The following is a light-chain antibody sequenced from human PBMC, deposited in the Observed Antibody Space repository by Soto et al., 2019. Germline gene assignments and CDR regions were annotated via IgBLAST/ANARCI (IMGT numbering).Light chain of an antibody. V-gene: IGKV1-8*01. CDR2: AAS. J-gene: IGKJ2*01. Sequence: AIRMTQSPSSFSASTGDRVTITCRASQDIANYVAWYQQKPGEAPNLLIYAASTLQSGVPSRFSGSGSGTDFPLTVSCLQSEDLATYYCQQYYGYPHTFGQGTKLEIK. CDR1: QDIANY. CDR3: QQYYGYPHT.